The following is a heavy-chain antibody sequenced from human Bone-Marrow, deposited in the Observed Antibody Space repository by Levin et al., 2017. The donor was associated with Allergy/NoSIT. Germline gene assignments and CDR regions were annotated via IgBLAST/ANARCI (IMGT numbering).Heavy chain of an antibody. CDR1: GGSISPYF. D-gene: IGHD3-16*01. CDR2: IYSSGSS. CDR3: AAGGVSSSTTFDT. V-gene: IGHV4-4*07. Sequence: SQTLSLTCTVSGGSISPYFWSWIRQPAGKGLEWIGRIYSSGSSNYNPSLKSRLTMSVDASKNEFSLKLGSVTAADTAVYFCAAGGVSSSTTFDTWGQGTLVTVSS. J-gene: IGHJ4*02.